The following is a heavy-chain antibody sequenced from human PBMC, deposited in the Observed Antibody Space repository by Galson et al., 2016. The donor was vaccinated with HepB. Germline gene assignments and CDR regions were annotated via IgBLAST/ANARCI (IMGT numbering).Heavy chain of an antibody. V-gene: IGHV3-7*03. CDR2: INPDGNEQ. CDR1: GLKFSTYW. CDR3: VTSQGY. J-gene: IGHJ4*02. Sequence: SLRLSCAVSGLKFSTYWMTWVHQAPGKGLEWVATINPDGNEQAYVDSVKGRFTMSRDNAKDSLHLQMNRLEAEDTGGYYCVTSQGYWGQGTLVTVSS.